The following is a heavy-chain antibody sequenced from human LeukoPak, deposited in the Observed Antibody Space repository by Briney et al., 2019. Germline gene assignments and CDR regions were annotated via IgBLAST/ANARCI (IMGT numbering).Heavy chain of an antibody. CDR2: IWFDGKNE. CDR1: GFTFSSYG. CDR3: ARDRHCANGVCHSPPGMDV. J-gene: IGHJ6*02. D-gene: IGHD2-8*01. V-gene: IGHV3-33*01. Sequence: GGSLRLSCAASGFTFSSYGMHWVRQAPGKGLEWVADIWFDGKNEHFADSVKGRFTISRDNSKNTMYLQINSLRAEDTAVYYCARDRHCANGVCHSPPGMDVWGQGTTVTVSS.